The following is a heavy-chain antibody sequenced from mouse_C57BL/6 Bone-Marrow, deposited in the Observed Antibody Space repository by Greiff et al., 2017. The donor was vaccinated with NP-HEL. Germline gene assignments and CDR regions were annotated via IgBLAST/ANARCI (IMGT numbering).Heavy chain of an antibody. CDR2: IYPRSGNT. V-gene: IGHV1-81*01. CDR3: ARGEPAWFAY. J-gene: IGHJ3*01. CDR1: GYTFTSYG. Sequence: QVQLQQSGAELARPGASVKLSCKASGYTFTSYGISWVKQRTGQGLEWIGEIYPRSGNTYYNEKFKGKATLTADKSSSTAYMELRSLTSEDSAVYFCARGEPAWFAYWGQGTLVTVSA.